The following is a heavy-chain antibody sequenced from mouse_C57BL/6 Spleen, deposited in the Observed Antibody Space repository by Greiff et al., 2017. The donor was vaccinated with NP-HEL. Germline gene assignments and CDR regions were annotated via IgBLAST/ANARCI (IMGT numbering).Heavy chain of an antibody. V-gene: IGHV1-50*01. CDR1: GYTFTSYW. CDR2: IDPADSYT. J-gene: IGHJ2*01. Sequence: QVQLQQPGAELVKPGASVKLSCKASGYTFTSYWMQWVKQRPGQGLEWIGEIDPADSYTNYNQKFKGKATLTVDTSSSTAYMQLSSLTSEDSAVYYGVLYYTYYFDSWGQGTPLPVSS. D-gene: IGHD1-1*01. CDR3: VLYYTYYFDS.